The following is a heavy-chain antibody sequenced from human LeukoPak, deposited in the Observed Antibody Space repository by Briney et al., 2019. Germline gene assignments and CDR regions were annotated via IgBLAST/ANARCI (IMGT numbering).Heavy chain of an antibody. J-gene: IGHJ4*02. CDR2: IWYDGSNK. CDR3: ARETTAHPGSFDY. V-gene: IGHV3-33*01. CDR1: GFTLSSDG. Sequence: GPTLRLSYAASGFTLSSDGMYWVGEAAGKELKWGAVIWYDGSNKYYADSVKGRFTISRDNSKNTLYLQMNSLRAEDTAVYYCARETTAHPGSFDYWGQGTLVTVSS. D-gene: IGHD1-14*01.